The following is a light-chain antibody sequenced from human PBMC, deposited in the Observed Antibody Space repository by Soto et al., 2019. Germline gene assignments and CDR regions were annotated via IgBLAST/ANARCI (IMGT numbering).Light chain of an antibody. J-gene: IGKJ1*01. CDR3: QHYNSYSEA. CDR1: QGISSF. V-gene: IGKV1-9*01. Sequence: IQLTQSPSSLSASVGDRVTLTCRASQGISSFLVWYQQKPGKAPKNLIYAATTLQSGVPSRFSGSGSGTDFTLTISSLQPDDFATYYCQHYNSYSEAFGQGTKVDIK. CDR2: AAT.